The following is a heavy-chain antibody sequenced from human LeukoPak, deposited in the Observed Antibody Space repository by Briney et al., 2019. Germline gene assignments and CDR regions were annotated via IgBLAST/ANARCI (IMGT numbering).Heavy chain of an antibody. CDR1: GFTFSSYG. J-gene: IGHJ4*02. D-gene: IGHD2-8*01. Sequence: GGSLRLSCAASGFTFSSYGMSWVRQAPGKGLEWVSAISGSGGSTYYADSVKGRFTISRDNSKNTLYLQMNSLRAEDTAVYYCAKESRPYCTNGVCHTGLDYWGQGTLVTVSS. V-gene: IGHV3-23*01. CDR2: ISGSGGST. CDR3: AKESRPYCTNGVCHTGLDY.